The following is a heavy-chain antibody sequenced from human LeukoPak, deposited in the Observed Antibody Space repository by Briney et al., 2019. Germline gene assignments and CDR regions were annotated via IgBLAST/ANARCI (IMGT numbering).Heavy chain of an antibody. CDR3: ARGTVGYCSGGSCQGWFDP. Sequence: ASGTLSLTCTVSGGSIGSTGYYWGWIRQPPGKGLDWIGNIYYSGSTYYNPSLKSRVTISVDRSKNQFSLKLSSVTAADTAVYYCARGTVGYCSGGSCQGWFDPWGQGTLVTVSS. V-gene: IGHV4-39*07. J-gene: IGHJ5*02. CDR2: IYYSGST. D-gene: IGHD2-15*01. CDR1: GGSIGSTGYY.